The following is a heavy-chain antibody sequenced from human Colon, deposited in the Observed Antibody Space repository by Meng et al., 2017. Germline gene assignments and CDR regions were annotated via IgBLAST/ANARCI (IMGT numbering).Heavy chain of an antibody. V-gene: IGHV3-23*01. CDR2: ISGSGHNT. Sequence: GGSLRLSCAASGFTFRTSAMNWVRQAPGKGLEWVSGISGSGHNTYYPDSVKGRFTISRDNSKNTLYLQMNSLRAEDTAVYYCAKSPYYYDSSGYFVHWGQGTLVTVSS. D-gene: IGHD3-22*01. J-gene: IGHJ5*02. CDR1: GFTFRTSA. CDR3: AKSPYYYDSSGYFVH.